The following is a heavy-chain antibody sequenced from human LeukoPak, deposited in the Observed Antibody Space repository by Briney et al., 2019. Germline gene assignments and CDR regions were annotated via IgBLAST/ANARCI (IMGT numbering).Heavy chain of an antibody. D-gene: IGHD1-1*01. J-gene: IGHJ5*02. CDR2: ISSSSSYI. V-gene: IGHV3-21*01. CDR3: ARDKSLEPAVSWFDP. Sequence: GGSLRLPCAASGFTFSSYSMNWVRQAPGKGLEWVSSISSSSSYIYYADSVKGRFTISRDNAKNSLYLQMNSLRAEDTAVYYCARDKSLEPAVSWFDPWGQGTLVTVSS. CDR1: GFTFSSYS.